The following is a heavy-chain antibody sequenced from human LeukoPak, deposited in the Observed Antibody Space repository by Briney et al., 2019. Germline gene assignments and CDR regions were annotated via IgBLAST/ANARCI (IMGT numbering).Heavy chain of an antibody. Sequence: SETLSLTCTVSGGSISSYYWSWIRQPPGKGLEWIGYIYYSGSTNYNPSLKSRVTISVDTSKNQFSLKLSSVTAADTAVYYCARGPLWFGELPDDYWGQGTLVTISS. V-gene: IGHV4-59*01. D-gene: IGHD3-10*01. CDR1: GGSISSYY. CDR3: ARGPLWFGELPDDY. J-gene: IGHJ4*02. CDR2: IYYSGST.